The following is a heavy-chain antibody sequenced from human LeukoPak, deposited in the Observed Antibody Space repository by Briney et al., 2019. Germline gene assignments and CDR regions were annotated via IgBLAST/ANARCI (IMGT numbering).Heavy chain of an antibody. J-gene: IGHJ4*02. CDR1: GFTFSSYA. CDR2: ISYDGSNK. CDR3: ARDPIAAAALDY. D-gene: IGHD6-13*01. Sequence: PGGSLRLSCAASGFTFSSYAMHWVRQAPGKGLEWVAVISYDGSNKYYADSVKGRFTISRDNSKNTLYLQMNSLRAEDTAVYYCARDPIAAAALDYWGQGTLVTVSS. V-gene: IGHV3-30*04.